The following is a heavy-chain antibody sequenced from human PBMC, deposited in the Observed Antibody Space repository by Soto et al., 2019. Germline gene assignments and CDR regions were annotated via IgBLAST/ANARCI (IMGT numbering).Heavy chain of an antibody. CDR1: GYTFTSYG. V-gene: IGHV1-18*01. D-gene: IGHD6-13*01. CDR3: ARADSSSWETYYYYYYMDV. J-gene: IGHJ6*03. Sequence: VASVKVSCKASGYTFTSYGISWVRQAPRQGLEWMGWISAYNGNTNYAQKLQGRVTMTTDTSTSTAYMELRSLRSDDTAVYYCARADSSSWETYYYYYYMDVWGKGTTVTVSS. CDR2: ISAYNGNT.